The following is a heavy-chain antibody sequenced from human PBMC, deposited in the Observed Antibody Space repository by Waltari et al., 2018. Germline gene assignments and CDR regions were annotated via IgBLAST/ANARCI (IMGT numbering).Heavy chain of an antibody. V-gene: IGHV3-30*18. D-gene: IGHD3-16*01. CDR3: AKYDTYYYYMDV. CDR2: IWYDGSNK. Sequence: QVQLVESGGGVVQPGRCLQLSCAASGFTFSRYGMHWVRQAPGKGLEWVAVIWYDGSNKYYADSVKGRFTISRDNSKNTLYLQMNSLRAEDTAVYYCAKYDTYYYYMDVWGKGTTVTVSS. J-gene: IGHJ6*03. CDR1: GFTFSRYG.